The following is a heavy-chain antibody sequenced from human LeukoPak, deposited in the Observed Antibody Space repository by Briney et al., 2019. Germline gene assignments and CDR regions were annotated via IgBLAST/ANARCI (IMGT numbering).Heavy chain of an antibody. Sequence: GASVKVSCKASGGTFSSYAISWVRQAPGQGLEWMGWISAYNGNTNYAQKLQGRVTMTTDTSTSTAYMELRSLRSDDTAVYYCARAGSTWGGDAFDIWGQGTMVTVSS. CDR3: ARAGSTWGGDAFDI. J-gene: IGHJ3*02. V-gene: IGHV1-18*01. D-gene: IGHD6-13*01. CDR2: ISAYNGNT. CDR1: GGTFSSYA.